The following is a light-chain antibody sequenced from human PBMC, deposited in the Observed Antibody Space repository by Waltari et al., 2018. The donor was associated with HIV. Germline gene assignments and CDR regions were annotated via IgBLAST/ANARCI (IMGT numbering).Light chain of an antibody. CDR1: SGAVTSDFH. CDR3: LLYFGGAWV. CDR2: STA. J-gene: IGLJ3*02. Sequence: QTVVTQESSLTVSPGGTVTLTCASNSGAVTSDFHPNWIKQKPGQTPRALIYSTAYKHSWTPARFSGSLLGGKAALTLSTVQPEDEAAYYCLLYFGGAWVFGGGTKLTVL. V-gene: IGLV7-43*01.